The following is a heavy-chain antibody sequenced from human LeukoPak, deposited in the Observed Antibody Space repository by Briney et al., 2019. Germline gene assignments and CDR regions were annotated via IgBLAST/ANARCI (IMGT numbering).Heavy chain of an antibody. CDR2: ISGSGGST. J-gene: IGHJ4*02. D-gene: IGHD3-3*01. Sequence: GGSLRLSCAASGFTFRNYTMTWVRQAPGKGLEWVSAISGSGGSTYYADSVKGRFTISRDNSKNTLYLQMNRLRDEDTALFYCAKEVKDTGYYHLDNWGQGTLVTVSS. CDR1: GFTFRNYT. CDR3: AKEVKDTGYYHLDN. V-gene: IGHV3-23*01.